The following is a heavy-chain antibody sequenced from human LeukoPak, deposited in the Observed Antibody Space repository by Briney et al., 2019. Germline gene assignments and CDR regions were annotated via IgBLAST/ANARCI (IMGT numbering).Heavy chain of an antibody. CDR1: GYTFTGYY. CDR2: INPNSGGT. J-gene: IGHJ5*02. D-gene: IGHD3-10*01. Sequence: GASVKVSCKASGYTFTGYYMHWVRQAPGQGLEWMGWINPNSGGTNYAQRFQGRVTMTRDTSISTAYMELSRLRSDDTAVYCCARTTGAITMVRGVIITRGNWFDPWGQGTLVTVSS. V-gene: IGHV1-2*02. CDR3: ARTTGAITMVRGVIITRGNWFDP.